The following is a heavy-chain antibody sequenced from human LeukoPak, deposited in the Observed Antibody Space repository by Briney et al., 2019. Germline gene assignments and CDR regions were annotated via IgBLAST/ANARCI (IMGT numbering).Heavy chain of an antibody. CDR2: ISYSGST. Sequence: PSETLSLTCTASGGSISSHLWNWIRQTPGKGLEWLGRISYSGSTIYNPSLKSRITISVDTSKDQFSLKLSSVTAADTAVYYCARRQTEAAGYADNGNWLDPWGQGTLVTVSP. J-gene: IGHJ5*02. V-gene: IGHV4-59*08. CDR3: ARRQTEAAGYADNGNWLDP. D-gene: IGHD5-12*01. CDR1: GGSISSHL.